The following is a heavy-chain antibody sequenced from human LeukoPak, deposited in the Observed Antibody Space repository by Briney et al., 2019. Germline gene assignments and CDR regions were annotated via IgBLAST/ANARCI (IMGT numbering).Heavy chain of an antibody. J-gene: IGHJ5*02. CDR3: ARVMRFLEWAGGFDP. CDR1: GFTFSSYW. Sequence: PGGSLRLSCAASGFTFSSYWMHWVRQAPGKGLVWVSRINSDGSSTSYADSVKGRFTISRDNAKNTLYLQMNSLRAEDTAVYYCARVMRFLEWAGGFDPWGQGTLVTVSS. D-gene: IGHD3-3*01. V-gene: IGHV3-74*01. CDR2: INSDGSST.